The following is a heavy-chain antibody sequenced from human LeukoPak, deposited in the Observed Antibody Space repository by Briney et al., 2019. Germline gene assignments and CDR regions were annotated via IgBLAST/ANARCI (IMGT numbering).Heavy chain of an antibody. CDR3: ARDGGSAGTGYYYYYMDV. D-gene: IGHD6-13*01. J-gene: IGHJ6*03. Sequence: SETLSLTCTVSGGSISSYYWSWIRQPAGKGLEWIGRIYTSGSTNYNPSLKSRVTMSVDTSKNQFSLKLSSVTAADTAVYYCARDGGSAGTGYYYYYMDVWGKGTTVTVSS. V-gene: IGHV4-4*07. CDR2: IYTSGST. CDR1: GGSISSYY.